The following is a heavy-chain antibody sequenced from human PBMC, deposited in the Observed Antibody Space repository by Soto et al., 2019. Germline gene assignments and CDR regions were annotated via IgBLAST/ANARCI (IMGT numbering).Heavy chain of an antibody. Sequence: EVQLLESGGGLVQPGGSLRLSCAASGFRFSSKAMSWVRQAPGKGLEWVSIISGSGSSTYYTDSLKGRFTISRDNSKNIVYLEMNYLTAEDTAVYYCAKENGFQFVNFGASGFDYWGQGSLVSVSS. V-gene: IGHV3-23*01. CDR1: GFRFSSKA. D-gene: IGHD6-6*01. CDR3: AKENGFQFVNFGASGFDY. J-gene: IGHJ4*02. CDR2: ISGSGSST.